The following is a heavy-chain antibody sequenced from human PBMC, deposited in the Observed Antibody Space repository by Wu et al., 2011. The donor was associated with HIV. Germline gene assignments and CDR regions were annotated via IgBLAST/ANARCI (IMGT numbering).Heavy chain of an antibody. J-gene: IGHJ4*02. V-gene: IGHV1-2*02. Sequence: EWMGWIDPNSGGTNYAQKFQGRVTMTRDTSISTAYMELSSLRSDDTAVYYCARVEARDFWSGYYDYWGQGTLVTVSS. CDR3: ARVEARDFWSGYYDY. D-gene: IGHD3-3*01. CDR2: IDPNSGGT.